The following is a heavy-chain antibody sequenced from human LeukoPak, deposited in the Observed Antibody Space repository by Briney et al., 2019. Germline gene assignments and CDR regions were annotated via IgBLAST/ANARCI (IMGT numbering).Heavy chain of an antibody. V-gene: IGHV3-33*01. J-gene: IGHJ4*02. CDR1: GFTFSDYG. D-gene: IGHD3-22*01. CDR3: ARGVDYYENSGTIDY. CDR2: IWYDGSNK. Sequence: GGSLRLSCTASGFTFSDYGMHWVRQPPGKGLEWVAIIWYDGSNKTYEDSVKGRFTISRDNSKNTLYLQMDSLRAEDTAVYYCARGVDYYENSGTIDYWGQGTLVTVSS.